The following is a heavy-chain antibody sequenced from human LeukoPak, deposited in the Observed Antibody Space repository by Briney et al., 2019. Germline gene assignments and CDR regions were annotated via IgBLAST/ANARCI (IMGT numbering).Heavy chain of an antibody. Sequence: SETLSLTCTVSGGSISSSSYYWGWIRQPPGKGLEWIASIYYSGSTYYNPSLKSRVTISVDTSKNQFSLKLSSVTAADTAVYYCARHRGGFGTARYYFDYWGQGTLVTVSS. J-gene: IGHJ4*02. CDR2: IYYSGST. D-gene: IGHD6-13*01. V-gene: IGHV4-39*01. CDR1: GGSISSSSYY. CDR3: ARHRGGFGTARYYFDY.